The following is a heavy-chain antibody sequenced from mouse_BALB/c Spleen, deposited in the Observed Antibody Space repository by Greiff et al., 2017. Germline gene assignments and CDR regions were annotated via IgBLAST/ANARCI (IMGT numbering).Heavy chain of an antibody. CDR1: GYSFTGYF. D-gene: IGHD2-14*01. V-gene: IGHV1-20*02. J-gene: IGHJ3*01. CDR2: INPYNGDT. Sequence: VQLQQSGPELVKPGASVKISCKASGYSFTGYFMNWVMQSHGKSLEWIGRINPYNGDTSYNQKFKGKATLTVDKSSSTAHMELRSLASEDSAVYYCAREGYYRYDEGAWFAYWGQGTLVTVSA. CDR3: AREGYYRYDEGAWFAY.